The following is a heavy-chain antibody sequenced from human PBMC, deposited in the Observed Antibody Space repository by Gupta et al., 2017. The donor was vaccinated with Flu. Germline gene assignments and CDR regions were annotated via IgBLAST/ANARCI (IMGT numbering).Heavy chain of an antibody. CDR3: AYGGWYTSIDVFDF. D-gene: IGHD1-1*01. CDR2: ISPTGETT. Sequence: TYAMGWVRQAPGKGLEWVSGISPTGETTYYRDSVKGRFTISRDNSKNALFLQMNSLRADDTAVYYCAYGGWYTSIDVFDFWGQGTRVTVSS. J-gene: IGHJ4*02. CDR1: TYA. V-gene: IGHV3-23*01.